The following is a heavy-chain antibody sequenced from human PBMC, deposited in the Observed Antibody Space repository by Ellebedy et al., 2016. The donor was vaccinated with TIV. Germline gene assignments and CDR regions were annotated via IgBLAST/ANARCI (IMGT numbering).Heavy chain of an antibody. CDR1: GYTFTSYD. CDR3: ARGGKFGEDHFDY. V-gene: IGHV1-8*03. D-gene: IGHD3-10*01. J-gene: IGHJ4*02. CDR2: MNPNSDNT. Sequence: AASVKVSCKASGYTFTSYDIYWVRQATGQGLEWMGWMNPNSDNTGYAQKFQGRVTITRNTSISTAYMELSSLRSEDTAVHYCARGGKFGEDHFDYWGQGTLVTVSS.